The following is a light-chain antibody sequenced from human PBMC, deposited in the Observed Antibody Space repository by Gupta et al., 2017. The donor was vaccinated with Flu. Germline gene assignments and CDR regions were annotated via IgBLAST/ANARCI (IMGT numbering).Light chain of an antibody. V-gene: IGLV1-44*01. CDR1: SSNIGSNT. J-gene: IGLJ2*01. CDR2: SNN. Sequence: HSVLTQPPSASWTPGQRVTISCSGSSSNIGSNTVNWYQQLPGTAPKLLIYSNNQRPSGVPDRFSGSKSGTSASLAISGLQAEDEADYYCAAWDDSRNGVVFGGGTKLTVL. CDR3: AAWDDSRNGVV.